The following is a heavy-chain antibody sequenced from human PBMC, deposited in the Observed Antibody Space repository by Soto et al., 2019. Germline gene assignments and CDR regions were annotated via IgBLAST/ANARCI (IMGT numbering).Heavy chain of an antibody. J-gene: IGHJ4*02. CDR3: AKDRRYSSGWYYFDY. CDR1: GFTFSSYG. V-gene: IGHV3-30*18. CDR2: ISYDGSNK. D-gene: IGHD6-19*01. Sequence: GGSLRLFCAASGFTFSSYGMHWVRQAPGKGLEWVAVISYDGSNKYYADSVKGRFTISRDNSKNTLYLQMNSLRAEDTAVYYCAKDRRYSSGWYYFDYWGQGTLVTVSS.